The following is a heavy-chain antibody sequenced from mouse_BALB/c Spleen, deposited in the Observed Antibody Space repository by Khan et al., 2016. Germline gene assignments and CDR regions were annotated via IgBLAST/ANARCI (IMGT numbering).Heavy chain of an antibody. CDR3: TRRPYDYDGGGCAMDY. D-gene: IGHD2-4*01. CDR1: GFTFSDAW. Sequence: EVKLEESGGGLVQPGGSMKLSCAASGFTFSDAWMDWVRQSPEKGLEWVAEIRSTANNLATYYAESVKGRFTISRDDSKSSVYLQRNSLRAEDTGIYYCTRRPYDYDGGGCAMDYWGQGTSVTVSS. J-gene: IGHJ4*01. V-gene: IGHV6-6*01. CDR2: IRSTANNLAT.